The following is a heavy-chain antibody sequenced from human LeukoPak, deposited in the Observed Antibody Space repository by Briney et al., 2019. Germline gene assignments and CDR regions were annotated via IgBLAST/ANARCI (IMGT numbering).Heavy chain of an antibody. J-gene: IGHJ4*02. CDR1: GYTFSSYF. CDR2: INAGNGNT. V-gene: IGHV1-3*03. Sequence: GASVRVSCKASGYTFSSYFMHWVRQAPGQRLEWMGWINAGNGNTKYSQEFQGRVTITRDTSASTAYMELSSLRSEDMAVYYCARALPYLADFDYLGQGTLVTVSS. CDR3: ARALPYLADFDY.